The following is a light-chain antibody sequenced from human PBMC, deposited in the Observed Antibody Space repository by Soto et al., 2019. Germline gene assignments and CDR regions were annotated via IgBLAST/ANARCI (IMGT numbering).Light chain of an antibody. CDR3: QHYDNFSPIT. V-gene: IGKV1-33*01. CDR2: DAS. CDR1: QAISTD. J-gene: IGKJ5*01. Sequence: DIQMTQSPSSLSASVGDRVTITCQASQAISTDLNWYQQKPGKVPKLLIYDASKLETGVPSRFSGSGSVTDFTFTISSLQPEDIATYYCQHYDNFSPITFGQGTRLDIK.